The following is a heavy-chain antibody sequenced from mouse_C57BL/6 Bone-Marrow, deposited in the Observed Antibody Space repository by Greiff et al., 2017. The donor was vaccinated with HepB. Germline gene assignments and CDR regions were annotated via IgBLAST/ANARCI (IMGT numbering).Heavy chain of an antibody. J-gene: IGHJ2*01. V-gene: IGHV5-15*01. Sequence: EVMLVESGGGLVQPGGSLKLSCAASGFTFSDYGMAWVRQAPRKGPEWVAFISNLAYSIYYADTVTGRFTISRENAKNTLYLEMSSLRSEDTAMYYCARLDGYYGDYWGQGTTLTVSS. CDR3: ARLDGYYGDY. D-gene: IGHD2-3*01. CDR2: ISNLAYSI. CDR1: GFTFSDYG.